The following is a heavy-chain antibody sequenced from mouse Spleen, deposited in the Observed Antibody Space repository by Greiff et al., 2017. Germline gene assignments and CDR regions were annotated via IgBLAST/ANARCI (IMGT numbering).Heavy chain of an antibody. J-gene: IGHJ3*01. CDR3: ARALITTEGGLAY. Sequence: VQLVESGPGLVQPSQSLSITCTVSGFSLTSYGVHWVRQSPGKGLEWLGVIWSGGSTDYNAAFISRLSISKDNSKSQVFFKMNSLQADDTAIYYCARALITTEGGLAYWGQGTLVTVSA. V-gene: IGHV2-2*01. D-gene: IGHD1-1*01. CDR2: IWSGGST. CDR1: GFSLTSYG.